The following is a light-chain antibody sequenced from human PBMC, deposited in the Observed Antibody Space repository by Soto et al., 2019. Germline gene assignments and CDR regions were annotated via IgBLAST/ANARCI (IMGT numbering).Light chain of an antibody. V-gene: IGKV3-20*01. CDR2: GAS. J-gene: IGKJ2*01. CDR3: QQYGSSPPYT. Sequence: EIVLTQSPGTLSLSPGERATLSCRASHSVSSSYLAWYQQKPGQAPRLLIYGASSRATGIPDRFSGSGSGTDFTLTISTLEPEDFAVYYCQQYGSSPPYTFGQGTKLEI. CDR1: HSVSSSY.